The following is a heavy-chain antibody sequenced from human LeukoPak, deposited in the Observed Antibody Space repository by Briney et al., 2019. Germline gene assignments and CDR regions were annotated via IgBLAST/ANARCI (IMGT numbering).Heavy chain of an antibody. Sequence: GESLKISCKGSGYSFTSYWIGWVRQMPGEGLEWMGIIYPGDSDTRYSPSFQGQVTISADKSISTAYLQWSSLKASDTAMYYCARHPNDYGDPNPIDYWGQGTLVTVSS. J-gene: IGHJ4*02. D-gene: IGHD4-17*01. V-gene: IGHV5-51*01. CDR1: GYSFTSYW. CDR3: ARHPNDYGDPNPIDY. CDR2: IYPGDSDT.